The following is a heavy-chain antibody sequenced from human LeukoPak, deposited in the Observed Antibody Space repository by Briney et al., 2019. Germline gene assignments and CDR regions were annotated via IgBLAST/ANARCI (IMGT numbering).Heavy chain of an antibody. D-gene: IGHD5-12*01. CDR1: GFTLSTDS. CDR2: ISYDSAIK. Sequence: GGSLRLSCAASGFTLSTDSMNWVRQAPGKGLEWISYISYDSAIKYYADSVKGRFTISRDNSKNTVFIQMNSLRAEDTAVYYCARDPPGEGGWLRSGAFDIWGQGTMVTVSS. CDR3: ARDPPGEGGWLRSGAFDI. J-gene: IGHJ3*02. V-gene: IGHV3-48*01.